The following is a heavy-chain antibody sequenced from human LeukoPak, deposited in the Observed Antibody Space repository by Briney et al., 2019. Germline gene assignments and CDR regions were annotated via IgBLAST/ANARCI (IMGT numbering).Heavy chain of an antibody. CDR1: GLTFSSYA. V-gene: IGHV3-23*01. CDR3: AKITMATTPNY. CDR2: ITDNGRKT. Sequence: GGSLRLSCAAPGLTFSSYAMNWVRQASEKGLEWVSGITDNGRKTYYADSVKGRFSISRDNSKNTLYLQMSDLRAEDTAVYYCAKITMATTPNYWGQGTLVTVSS. J-gene: IGHJ4*02. D-gene: IGHD3-10*01.